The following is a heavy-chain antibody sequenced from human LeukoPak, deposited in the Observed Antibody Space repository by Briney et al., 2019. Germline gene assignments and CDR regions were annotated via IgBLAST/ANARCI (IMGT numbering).Heavy chain of an antibody. J-gene: IGHJ1*01. D-gene: IGHD3-9*01. CDR2: TRYDGSNK. Sequence: PGGSLRLSCAASGFSFSSYGMHWVRQAPGKGLEWVAFTRYDGSNKYYADSVKGRFTISRDNPNNTLYLQLNSLRVEDTAVYYCAKPIYDVLIGYAEYFQDWGQGTLVTVSS. CDR1: GFSFSSYG. V-gene: IGHV3-30*02. CDR3: AKPIYDVLIGYAEYFQD.